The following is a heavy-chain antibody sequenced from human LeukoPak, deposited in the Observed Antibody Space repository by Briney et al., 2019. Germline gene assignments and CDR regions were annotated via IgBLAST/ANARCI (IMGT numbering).Heavy chain of an antibody. J-gene: IGHJ6*03. CDR2: ISAYNGNT. D-gene: IGHD1-26*01. CDR1: GYTFTSYG. Sequence: ASVKVSCKASGYTFTSYGISWVRQAPGQGLEWMGWISAYNGNTNYAQKFQGRVTMTEDTSTDTAYMELSSLRSEDTAVYYCAKGYGWEASYYYYYMDVWGKGTTVTISS. CDR3: AKGYGWEASYYYYYMDV. V-gene: IGHV1-18*01.